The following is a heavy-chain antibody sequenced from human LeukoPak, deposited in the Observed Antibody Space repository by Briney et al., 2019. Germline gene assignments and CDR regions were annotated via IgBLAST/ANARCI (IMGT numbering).Heavy chain of an antibody. D-gene: IGHD3-3*01. V-gene: IGHV1-18*01. CDR2: ISAYNGNT. CDR3: ARDPTPYYDFWSGYMALDY. J-gene: IGHJ4*02. CDR1: GYTFTSYG. Sequence: GASVKVSCKASGYTFTSYGISWVRQAPGQGLEWMGWISAYNGNTNYAQKLQGRVTMTTDTSTSTAYMELRSLRSDDTAVYYCARDPTPYYDFWSGYMALDYWGQGTLVTVSS.